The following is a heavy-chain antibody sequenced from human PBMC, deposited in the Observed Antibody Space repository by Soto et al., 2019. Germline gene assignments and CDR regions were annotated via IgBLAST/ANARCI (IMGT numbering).Heavy chain of an antibody. CDR3: ARDRAAVTGQFSDY. CDR2: ISSSGSSA. CDR1: GFTFSAFY. V-gene: IGHV3-11*05. J-gene: IGHJ4*01. D-gene: IGHD6-19*01. Sequence: QVQLEESGGGLVQPGGSLRLSCAASGFTFSAFYMSWIRQAPGKGLEYISYISSSGSSANYADSVKGRFTISRDNAKNSQYLRMNRLRAEDTVVYYCARDRAAVTGQFSDYWGHRALVTVSS.